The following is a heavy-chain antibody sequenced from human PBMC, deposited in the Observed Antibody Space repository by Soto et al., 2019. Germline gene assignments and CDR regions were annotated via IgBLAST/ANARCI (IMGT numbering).Heavy chain of an antibody. Sequence: QITLKESGPTLVKPTQTLTLTCTFSGFSLSTSGVGVGWIRQPPGKALEWLALIYWDDDKRYSPSLKSRLTITKDTSKTQVVLTMTNTDPVDTATYYCARCISTSCYAGWFDPCGQGTLVTVSS. CDR3: ARCISTSCYAGWFDP. CDR2: IYWDDDK. D-gene: IGHD2-2*01. V-gene: IGHV2-5*02. CDR1: GFSLSTSGVG. J-gene: IGHJ5*02.